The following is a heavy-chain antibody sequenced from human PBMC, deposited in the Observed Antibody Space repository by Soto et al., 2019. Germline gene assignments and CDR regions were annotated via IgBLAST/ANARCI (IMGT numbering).Heavy chain of an antibody. D-gene: IGHD2-8*02. Sequence: SETLSLTCTVSGASITNRGYYWSWIRQHPGKGLEWIGYIYYSGSTYYNPSLKSRVTISADTSKNQFSLELNSVTAADTAVYYCASGKTSGLYFEYWGQGTLVTVSS. CDR2: IYYSGST. CDR3: ASGKTSGLYFEY. V-gene: IGHV4-31*03. J-gene: IGHJ4*02. CDR1: GASITNRGYY.